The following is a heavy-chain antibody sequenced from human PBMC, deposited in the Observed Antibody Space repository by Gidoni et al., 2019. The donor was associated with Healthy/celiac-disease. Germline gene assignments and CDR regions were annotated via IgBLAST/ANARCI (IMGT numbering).Heavy chain of an antibody. CDR3: ARVDGYYYYGMDV. CDR2: IYTSGST. V-gene: IGHV4-61*02. CDR1: GGPISSGSYY. Sequence: QVQLQESGPGLVKPSQTLSLTCPVSGGPISSGSYYWSWIRQPAGKGLEWIGRIYTSGSTNYNPSLKSRVTISVDTSKNQFSLKLSSVTAADTAVYYCARVDGYYYYGMDVWGQGTTVTVSS. J-gene: IGHJ6*02.